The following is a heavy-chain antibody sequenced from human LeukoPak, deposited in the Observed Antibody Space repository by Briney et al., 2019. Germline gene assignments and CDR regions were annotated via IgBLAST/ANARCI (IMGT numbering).Heavy chain of an antibody. Sequence: PSETLSLTCTVSGGSISGYSWTWIRQPPGQGLEWIGYFHNSRTTSYNPSLTGRVIISVDTAMDQISLKLNSVTAADTSVYYCAMSHLVLSPWGQGTLVTVSS. D-gene: IGHD2/OR15-2a*01. J-gene: IGHJ5*02. CDR1: GGSISGYS. CDR3: AMSHLVLSP. CDR2: FHNSRTT. V-gene: IGHV4-59*01.